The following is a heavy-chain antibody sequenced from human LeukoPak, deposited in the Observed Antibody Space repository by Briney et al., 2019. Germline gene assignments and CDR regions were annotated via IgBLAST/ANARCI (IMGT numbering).Heavy chain of an antibody. CDR3: SRESGAFSPFGY. CDR2: ISLSGRT. Sequence: SETLSLTCDVSAGSSSRTNWWSWVRQSPGQGLEWIGDISLSGRTNYDPSLQSRVTMSPDESKNQLSLDLASVTAADTAVYYCSRESGAFSPFGYWGQGTLVTVHS. V-gene: IGHV4-4*02. CDR1: AGSSSRTNW. D-gene: IGHD1-26*01. J-gene: IGHJ4*02.